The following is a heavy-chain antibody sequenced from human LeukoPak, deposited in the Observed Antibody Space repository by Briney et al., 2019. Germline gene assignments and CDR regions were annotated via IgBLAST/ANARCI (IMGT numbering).Heavy chain of an antibody. CDR1: GFNFSDYY. V-gene: IGHV3-11*01. Sequence: PGGTLRLSCEASGFNFSDYYMTWIRQAPGKGLEWLSYISPNSYSTYYTAPVRGRFTISRDNSKNSMYLQMNSLRAEDTALYYCARQKRTFDYWGRGTLVTVSS. J-gene: IGHJ4*02. CDR2: ISPNSYST. CDR3: ARQKRTFDY.